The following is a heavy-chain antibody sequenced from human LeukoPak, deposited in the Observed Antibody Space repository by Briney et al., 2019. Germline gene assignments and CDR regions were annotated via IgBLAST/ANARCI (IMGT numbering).Heavy chain of an antibody. V-gene: IGHV3-7*01. J-gene: IGHJ4*02. CDR3: ARGVGIAVAQYYFDY. D-gene: IGHD6-19*01. CDR2: IKQDGSEK. Sequence: GSLRLSCAASGFTFSSYWMSWVRQAPGKGLEWVANIKQDGSEKYYVDSVKGRFNISRDNAKNSLYLQMNSLRAEDTAVYYCARGVGIAVAQYYFDYWGQGTLVTVSS. CDR1: GFTFSSYW.